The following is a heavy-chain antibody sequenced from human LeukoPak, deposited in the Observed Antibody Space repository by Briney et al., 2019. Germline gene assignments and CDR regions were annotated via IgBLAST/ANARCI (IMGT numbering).Heavy chain of an antibody. J-gene: IGHJ6*02. CDR3: VRAMDV. V-gene: IGHV3-7*01. Sequence: GGSLRLSCAASGFTFSNYWMSWVRQAPGKGLEWVANKKQDGSEKYYVDSVKGRITISRDNAKNSLYLQMNSLRVEDTAVYYCVRAMDVWGQGTTVTVSS. CDR1: GFTFSNYW. CDR2: KKQDGSEK.